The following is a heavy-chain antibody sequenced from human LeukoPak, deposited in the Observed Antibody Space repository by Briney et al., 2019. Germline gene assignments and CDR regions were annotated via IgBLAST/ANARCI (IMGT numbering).Heavy chain of an antibody. D-gene: IGHD6-13*01. CDR1: GFTFSSYA. Sequence: TGGSLRLSCAASGFTFSSYAMSWVRQAPGKGLEWVSAISGSGGSTYYADSVKGRFTISRDNSKNTLYLQMNSLRAEDTAVYYCAKSRSAHLAAAFDYWGQGTLVTVSS. V-gene: IGHV3-23*01. CDR3: AKSRSAHLAAAFDY. CDR2: ISGSGGST. J-gene: IGHJ4*02.